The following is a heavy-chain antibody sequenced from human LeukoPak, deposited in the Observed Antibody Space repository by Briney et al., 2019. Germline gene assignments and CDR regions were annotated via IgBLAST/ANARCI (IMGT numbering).Heavy chain of an antibody. V-gene: IGHV4-39*07. CDR3: ARTSSYYDILTGLHQYYFDY. D-gene: IGHD3-9*01. CDR2: IYYSGST. J-gene: IGHJ4*02. Sequence: PSETLSLTCTVSGGSISSSSYYWGWIRQPPGKGLEWIGSIYYSGSTYYNPSLKSRVTISVDTSKNQFSLKLSSVTAADTAVYYCARTSSYYDILTGLHQYYFDYWGQGTLVTVSS. CDR1: GGSISSSSYY.